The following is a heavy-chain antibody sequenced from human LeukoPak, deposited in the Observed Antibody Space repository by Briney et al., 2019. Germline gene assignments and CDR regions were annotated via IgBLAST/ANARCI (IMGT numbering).Heavy chain of an antibody. CDR3: ARAGTAYYYYGMDV. V-gene: IGHV4-30-2*01. Sequence: SQTLSLTCAVSGGSISSGGYSWSWIRQPPGKGLEWIGYIYHSGSTYYNPSLKSRVTISVDRSKNQFSLKLSSVTAADTAVYYCARAGTAYYYYGMDVWGQGTTVTVSS. D-gene: IGHD6-13*01. CDR1: GGSISSGGYS. CDR2: IYHSGST. J-gene: IGHJ6*02.